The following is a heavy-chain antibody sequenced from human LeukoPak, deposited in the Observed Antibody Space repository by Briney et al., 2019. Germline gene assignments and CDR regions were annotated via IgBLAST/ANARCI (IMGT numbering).Heavy chain of an antibody. CDR3: ARGSPPRRNYDTSGYYSYYFDY. Sequence: SETLSLTCTVSGGSISSRSYYWGWIRQPPGTGLEWIGSIYNSGSTDYNPSLKSRVTISVATSKNQLSLKLNSVTAADTAVYYCARGSPPRRNYDTSGYYSYYFDYWGQGTLVTVSS. J-gene: IGHJ4*02. D-gene: IGHD3-22*01. CDR2: IYNSGST. CDR1: GGSISSRSYY. V-gene: IGHV4-39*07.